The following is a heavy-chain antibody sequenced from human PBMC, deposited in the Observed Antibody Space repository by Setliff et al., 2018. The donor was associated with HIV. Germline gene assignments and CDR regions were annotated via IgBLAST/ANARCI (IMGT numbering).Heavy chain of an antibody. CDR1: GFTFGGNP. D-gene: IGHD3-22*01. Sequence: GSLRLSCAASGFTFGGNPMHWVRQPPGRGLEWVAVIWYDGTNKYYVDSVKGRFTISRDNSKNTLYLQMNSLRAEDTAVYYCARADASYYDSSGYSFDIWGQGTMVTVSS. J-gene: IGHJ3*02. CDR3: ARADASYYDSSGYSFDI. CDR2: IWYDGTNK. V-gene: IGHV3-30*14.